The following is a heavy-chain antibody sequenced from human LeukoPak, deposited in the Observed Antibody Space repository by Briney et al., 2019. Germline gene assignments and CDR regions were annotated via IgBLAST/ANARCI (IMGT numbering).Heavy chain of an antibody. CDR2: IYHSGST. Sequence: KPSETLSLTCAVSGYSISSGYYWGWIQQPPGKGLEWIGSIYHSGSTYYNPSLKSRVTISVDTSKNQFSLKLSSVTAADTAVYYCARGGSTSCYWYWGQGTLVTVSS. CDR1: GYSISSGYY. V-gene: IGHV4-38-2*01. D-gene: IGHD2-2*01. J-gene: IGHJ4*02. CDR3: ARGGSTSCYWY.